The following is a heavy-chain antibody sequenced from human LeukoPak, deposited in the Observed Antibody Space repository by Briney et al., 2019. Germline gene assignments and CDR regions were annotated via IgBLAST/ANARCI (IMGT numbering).Heavy chain of an antibody. CDR2: ISSRGAT. Sequence: PSETLSLTCTVSGDSIRNYFWSWIRQPPGKRLEWIGYISSRGATMYNPSLESRLTFSADTSKNQFSLMLRSVTTVDTAVYYCARGALLNVFEYWGPGSLVSVSS. D-gene: IGHD1-1*01. V-gene: IGHV4-59*01. CDR1: GDSIRNYF. J-gene: IGHJ4*02. CDR3: ARGALLNVFEY.